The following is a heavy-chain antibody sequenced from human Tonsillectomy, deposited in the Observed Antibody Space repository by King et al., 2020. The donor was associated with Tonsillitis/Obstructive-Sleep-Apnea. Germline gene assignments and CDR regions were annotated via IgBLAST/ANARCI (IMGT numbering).Heavy chain of an antibody. Sequence: VQLVESGGGLVQSGGSLRLSCAASGFTFSFYWMSWVRQAPGKGLEWVANIKQDGSEKHYVDSVKGRFTISRDNAKNSLYLQLNSLRAEDTAVYYCAREGGHGLGCDYWGQGTLVTVSS. CDR2: IKQDGSEK. CDR1: GFTFSFYW. CDR3: AREGGHGLGCDY. J-gene: IGHJ4*02. D-gene: IGHD3-16*01. V-gene: IGHV3-7*01.